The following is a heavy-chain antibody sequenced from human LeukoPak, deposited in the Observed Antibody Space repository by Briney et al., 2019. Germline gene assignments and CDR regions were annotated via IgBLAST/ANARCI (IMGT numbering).Heavy chain of an antibody. J-gene: IGHJ6*03. CDR1: GFTVSSNY. CDR3: ARATTEYYDSSGYDPYYYYYYMDV. CDR2: ISYDGSNK. D-gene: IGHD3-22*01. V-gene: IGHV3-30*03. Sequence: GGSLRLSCAASGFTVSSNYMSWVRQAPGKGLEWVAVISYDGSNKYYADSVKGRFTISRDNSKNTLYLQMNSLRAEDTAVYYCARATTEYYDSSGYDPYYYYYYMDVWGKGTTVTVSS.